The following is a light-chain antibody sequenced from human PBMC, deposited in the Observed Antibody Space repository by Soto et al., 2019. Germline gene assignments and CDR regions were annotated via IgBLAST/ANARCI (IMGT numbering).Light chain of an antibody. CDR1: QSISSY. CDR2: DAS. J-gene: IGKJ1*01. V-gene: IGKV3-15*01. Sequence: EIVMTQSPATLSVSPGERATLSCRASQSISSYLAWYQQKPGQAPRLLIYDASTRATGIPARFSGSGSGTEFTLTISSLQSADFAVYYCQQYNNWPPWTFGRGTKVDIK. CDR3: QQYNNWPPWT.